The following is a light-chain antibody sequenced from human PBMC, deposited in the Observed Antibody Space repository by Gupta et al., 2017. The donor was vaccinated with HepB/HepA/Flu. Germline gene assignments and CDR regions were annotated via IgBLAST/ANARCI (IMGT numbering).Light chain of an antibody. CDR1: QDIGNE. J-gene: IGKJ1*01. CDR3: LQHNTYPWT. Sequence: IQMTQSPSSLSAFVGDRLAITCRASQDIGNELGWYQQKPGKAPKRLIYGSYTLRSGVPSRFSGSGSGTEFTLTINSLRPEDFATYYCLQHNTYPWTFGPGTKVEIK. CDR2: GSY. V-gene: IGKV1-17*01.